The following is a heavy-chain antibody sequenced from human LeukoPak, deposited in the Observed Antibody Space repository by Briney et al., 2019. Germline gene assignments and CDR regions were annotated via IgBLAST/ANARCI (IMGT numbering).Heavy chain of an antibody. CDR3: ARVGKVITSDAFDI. V-gene: IGHV3-30*04. CDR1: GFTFSSYA. D-gene: IGHD3-22*01. Sequence: GRSLRLSCAASGFTFSSYAMHWVRQAPGKGLEWVAVISYDRSNKYYADSVKGRFTISRDNSKNTLYLQMNSLRAEDTAVYYCARVGKVITSDAFDIWGQGTMVTVSS. J-gene: IGHJ3*02. CDR2: ISYDRSNK.